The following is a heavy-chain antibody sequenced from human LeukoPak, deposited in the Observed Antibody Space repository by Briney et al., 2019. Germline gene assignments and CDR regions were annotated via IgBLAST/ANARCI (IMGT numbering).Heavy chain of an antibody. CDR3: ARSGSGYFDY. CDR1: GFTFSSYA. CDR2: IKQDGSEK. J-gene: IGHJ4*02. V-gene: IGHV3-7*01. Sequence: GGSLRLSCAASGFTFSSYAMSWVRQAPGKGLEWVANIKQDGSEKYYRDSVQGRFTISRDNAKNSLYLQMNSLRAEDTAVYYCARSGSGYFDYWGQGSLVTVSS.